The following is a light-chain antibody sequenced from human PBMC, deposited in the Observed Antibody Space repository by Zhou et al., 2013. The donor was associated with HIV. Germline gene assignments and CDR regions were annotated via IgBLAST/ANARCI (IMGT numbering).Light chain of an antibody. CDR2: GAS. Sequence: AIQMTQSPSSLSASVGGNVTISCRASQGIGRDLGWFQQKPGKAPRFLIFGASILQSGVSSRFSGSGSGTDFSLTINNMQPDDFATYYCLQDHNYPLTFGGGTKVRSN. CDR1: QGIGRD. CDR3: LQDHNYPLT. V-gene: IGKV1-6*01. J-gene: IGKJ4*01.